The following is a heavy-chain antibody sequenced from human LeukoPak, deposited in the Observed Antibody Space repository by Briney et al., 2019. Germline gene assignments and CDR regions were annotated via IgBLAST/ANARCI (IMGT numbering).Heavy chain of an antibody. CDR1: GFTFSSYS. J-gene: IGHJ5*02. V-gene: IGHV3-48*01. CDR3: AREVGYWFDP. Sequence: TGGSLRLSCAASGFTFSSYSMNWVRQTPGKGLEWVSYISSSSSTIYYADSVKGRFTISRDNAKNSLFLQMNTLRSDDTAVYYCAREVGYWFDPWGQGTLVTVSS. CDR2: ISSSSSTI. D-gene: IGHD1-26*01.